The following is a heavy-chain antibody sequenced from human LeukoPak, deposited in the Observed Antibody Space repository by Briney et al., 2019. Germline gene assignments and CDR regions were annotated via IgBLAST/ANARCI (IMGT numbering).Heavy chain of an antibody. Sequence: PSETLSLTCEVDGGSFSNYFWTWIRQPPGKGLEWIGEINHSGSTNYNPSLKSRVTISVDTSKNQFSLKLSSVTAADTAVYYCARAGRYGSGSYYDWGQGTLVTVSS. CDR3: ARAGRYGSGSYYD. CDR2: INHSGST. CDR1: GGSFSNYF. J-gene: IGHJ4*02. D-gene: IGHD3-10*01. V-gene: IGHV4-34*01.